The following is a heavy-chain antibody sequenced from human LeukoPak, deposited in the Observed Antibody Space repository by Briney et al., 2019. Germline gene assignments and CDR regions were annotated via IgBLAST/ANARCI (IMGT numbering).Heavy chain of an antibody. Sequence: PSETLTLTCTVSGASVTTSYWSWLRQPPGKSPEWIGYIYYSGSPIYSPSLNSRVTISLDTSKNRFSLKLTSVTAADTAVYYCAREGYGSRSRDNWLDPWGQRTLVTVSS. CDR3: AREGYGSRSRDNWLDP. V-gene: IGHV4-59*02. CDR2: IYYSGSP. J-gene: IGHJ5*02. D-gene: IGHD3-10*01. CDR1: GASVTTSY.